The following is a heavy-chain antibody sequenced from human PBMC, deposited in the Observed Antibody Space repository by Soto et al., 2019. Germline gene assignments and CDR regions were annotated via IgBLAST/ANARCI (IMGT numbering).Heavy chain of an antibody. CDR1: GFTFSRFE. D-gene: IGHD3-10*01. CDR2: ISSSGSTA. CDR3: TRAAWFPYLSFY. V-gene: IGHV3-48*03. Sequence: GVSLRLSCAASGFTFSRFELHWVRQAPGKGLEWISYISSSGSTAYYASSVEGRFTISRDNANNSVYLQMDSLRAEDTALYYCTRAAWFPYLSFYWGQGALVTVSS. J-gene: IGHJ4*02.